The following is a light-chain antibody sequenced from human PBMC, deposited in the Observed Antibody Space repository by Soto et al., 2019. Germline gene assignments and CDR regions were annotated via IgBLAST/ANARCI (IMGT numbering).Light chain of an antibody. CDR1: QRISSSY. Sequence: EIVLTQSPGALSLSPGERATLSCRASQRISSSYLAWYQQKPGQAPRLLIYGASTRATGILDSFSVSGSGTDFTLTISSLEPEDFAVYYCQQFGSSPPFTFGPGTKVDIK. CDR2: GAS. J-gene: IGKJ3*01. V-gene: IGKV3-20*01. CDR3: QQFGSSPPFT.